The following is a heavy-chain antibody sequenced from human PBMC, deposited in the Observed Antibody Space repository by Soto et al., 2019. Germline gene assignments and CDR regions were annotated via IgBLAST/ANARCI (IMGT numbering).Heavy chain of an antibody. J-gene: IGHJ6*02. V-gene: IGHV1-18*01. Sequence: QVQLVQSGAEVKKPGASVKVSCKTSGYTFTSYGLSWVRQAPGQGLEWMGWINGYTGNTNYAQKFQGRVTMTTDTSTNTAYLDLWTLISDDTAVYCRARSWVTGKGGMDVWGQGTTVTVSS. CDR3: ARSWVTGKGGMDV. CDR1: GYTFTSYG. CDR2: INGYTGNT. D-gene: IGHD3-16*01.